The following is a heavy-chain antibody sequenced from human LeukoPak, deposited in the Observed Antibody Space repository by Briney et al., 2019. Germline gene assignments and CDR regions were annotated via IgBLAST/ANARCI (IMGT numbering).Heavy chain of an antibody. CDR1: GFTFSSYA. D-gene: IGHD3-3*01. V-gene: IGHV3-23*01. CDR3: AKARFGVLTRWDY. J-gene: IGHJ4*02. Sequence: PGGSLRLSCAAFGFTFSSYAMSWVRQAPRKGLEWVSVISGGGGSTYYADSVRGRFTISRDNSKSTLYLQMNSLRAEDTAIYYCAKARFGVLTRWDYWGQGTLVTVSS. CDR2: ISGGGGST.